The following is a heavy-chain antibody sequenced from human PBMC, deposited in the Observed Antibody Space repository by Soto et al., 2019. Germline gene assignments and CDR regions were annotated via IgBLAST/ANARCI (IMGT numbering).Heavy chain of an antibody. V-gene: IGHV4-31*11. CDR1: GGSISSGGYS. Sequence: QVQLQESGPGLVKPSQTLSLTCAVSGGSISSGGYSWSWFRQHPGKGLEFIGSIYYSGNTYYNPSIRSRVTISVDTSKNLFSLRLRSVTYADTAVKYCARNTPDIYWYLDLWGLGTQVTVSS. CDR3: ARNTPDIYWYLDL. D-gene: IGHD2-15*01. CDR2: IYYSGNT. J-gene: IGHJ2*01.